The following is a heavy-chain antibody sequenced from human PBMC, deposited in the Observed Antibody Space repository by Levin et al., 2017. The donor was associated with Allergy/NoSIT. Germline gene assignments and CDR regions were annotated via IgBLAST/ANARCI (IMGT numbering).Heavy chain of an antibody. CDR3: AKEGVWTSGAPFGWFDP. V-gene: IGHV4-59*01. D-gene: IGHD1-26*01. CDR2: MHYSGSS. Sequence: KASETLSLTCTVSGDSISSYFWSWIRQPPGAGLEWIGYMHYSGSSDYNPSLKSRVTMSIDTSRNQLSLKLSSVTAADTAVYYCAKEGVWTSGAPFGWFDPWGQGTLVTVSS. J-gene: IGHJ5*02. CDR1: GDSISSYF.